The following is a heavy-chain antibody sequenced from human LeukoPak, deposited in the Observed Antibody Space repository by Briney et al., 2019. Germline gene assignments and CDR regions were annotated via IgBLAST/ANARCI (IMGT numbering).Heavy chain of an antibody. CDR1: GYTFTSCA. Sequence: GASVKVSCKASGYTFTSCAMNWVRQAPGQGLGWMGWINTNTGNPTYAQGFTGRFVFSLDTSVSTAYLQISSLKAEDTAVYYCARVGITMISEGDYWGQGTLVTVSS. D-gene: IGHD3-22*01. J-gene: IGHJ4*02. V-gene: IGHV7-4-1*02. CDR3: ARVGITMISEGDY. CDR2: INTNTGNP.